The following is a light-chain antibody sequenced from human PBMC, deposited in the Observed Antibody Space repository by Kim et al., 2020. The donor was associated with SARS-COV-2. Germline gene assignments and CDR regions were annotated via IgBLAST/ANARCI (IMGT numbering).Light chain of an antibody. CDR1: QSVGDI. J-gene: IGKJ1*01. Sequence: SRGGRAPLSCRASQSVGDILAWYQQTPGQAPSLLIYGASTRATGIPARFSGSGSGTEFTLTISSLQSEDFAIYYCQQYNNWPPWTFGQGTKVDIK. CDR3: QQYNNWPPWT. V-gene: IGKV3-15*01. CDR2: GAS.